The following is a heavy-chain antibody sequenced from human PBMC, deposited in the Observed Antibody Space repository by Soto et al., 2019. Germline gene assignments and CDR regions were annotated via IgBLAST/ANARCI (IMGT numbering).Heavy chain of an antibody. D-gene: IGHD2-2*01. Sequence: QVQLQESGPGLVKPSETLSLTCTVSGDSVSSGNYYWSWLRQPPGKGLEWIGYIHNSVSTNYNPPLTPRSTISADAPKNQFSLKLNSVPAAPTAVYSCARGSSPWYFDSWGQGTLVTVSS. V-gene: IGHV4-61*01. J-gene: IGHJ4*02. CDR2: IHNSVST. CDR3: ARGSSPWYFDS. CDR1: GDSVSSGNYY.